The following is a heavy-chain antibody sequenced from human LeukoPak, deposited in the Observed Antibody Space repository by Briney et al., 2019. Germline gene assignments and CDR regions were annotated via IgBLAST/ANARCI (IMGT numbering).Heavy chain of an antibody. D-gene: IGHD5-18*01. Sequence: SETLSLTCTVSGGSISSYYWSWIRQPPGKGLEWIGYIYYSGSTYYNPSLKSRVTISVDTSKNQFSLKLSSVTAADTAVYYCARGDGYSYYWYFDLWGRGTLVTVSS. CDR3: ARGDGYSYYWYFDL. V-gene: IGHV4-30-4*01. J-gene: IGHJ2*01. CDR1: GGSISSYY. CDR2: IYYSGST.